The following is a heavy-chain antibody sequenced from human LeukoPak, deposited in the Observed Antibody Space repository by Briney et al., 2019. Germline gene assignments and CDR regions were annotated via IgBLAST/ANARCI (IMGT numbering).Heavy chain of an antibody. J-gene: IGHJ4*02. D-gene: IGHD2-15*01. CDR1: GFTFSSYA. V-gene: IGHV3-23*01. Sequence: GGSLGLSCAASGFTFSSYAMSWVRQAPGKGLEWVSAISGSGGSTYYADSVKGRFTISRDNSKNTLYLQMNSLRAEDTAVYYCAKVLGLGYCSGGSCYSGFDYWGQGTLVTVSS. CDR3: AKVLGLGYCSGGSCYSGFDY. CDR2: ISGSGGST.